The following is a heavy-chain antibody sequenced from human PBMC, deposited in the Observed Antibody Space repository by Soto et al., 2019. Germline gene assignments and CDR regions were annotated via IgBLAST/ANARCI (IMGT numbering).Heavy chain of an antibody. V-gene: IGHV5-51*01. CDR1: GYSFTSYW. Sequence: GESLKISCKGSGYSFTSYWIGWVRQMPGKGLEWMGIIYPGDSDTRHSPSFQGQVTISADKPISTAYLQWSSLKASDTAMYYCASTIAAAGTDYYYYYGMDVWGQGTTVTVSS. CDR2: IYPGDSDT. CDR3: ASTIAAAGTDYYYYYGMDV. D-gene: IGHD6-13*01. J-gene: IGHJ6*02.